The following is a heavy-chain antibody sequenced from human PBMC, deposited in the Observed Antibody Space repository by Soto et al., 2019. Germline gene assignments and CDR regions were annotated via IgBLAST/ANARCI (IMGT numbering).Heavy chain of an antibody. CDR2: MYSSGSP. V-gene: IGHV4-39*07. CDR3: ARTLYSYGPRFDY. CDR1: GDSISSSSDY. D-gene: IGHD5-18*01. Sequence: PSETLSLTCTVSGDSISSSSDYWGWIRQPPGKGLEWIGNMYSSGSPYYNPSLKSRVTISVDTSKNQFSLKLSSVTAADTAVYYCARTLYSYGPRFDYWGQGTLVTVSS. J-gene: IGHJ4*02.